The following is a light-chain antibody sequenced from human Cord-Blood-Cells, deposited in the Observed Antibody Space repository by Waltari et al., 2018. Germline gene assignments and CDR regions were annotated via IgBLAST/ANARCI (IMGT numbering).Light chain of an antibody. Sequence: SSELTQPPSVSVSPGQTASITCSGDKLGAKYACWYQQKPGQSPVLVIYQDSKRPSGIPERFSGSNSGNTATLTISGTQAMDEADYYCQAWDSSTYVFGTGTKVTVL. CDR2: QDS. V-gene: IGLV3-1*01. CDR1: KLGAKY. CDR3: QAWDSSTYV. J-gene: IGLJ1*01.